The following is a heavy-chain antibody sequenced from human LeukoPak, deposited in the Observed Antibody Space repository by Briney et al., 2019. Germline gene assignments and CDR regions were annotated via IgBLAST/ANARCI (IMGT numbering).Heavy chain of an antibody. D-gene: IGHD3-10*01. V-gene: IGHV4-4*02. CDR1: GGSISSSNW. J-gene: IGHJ5*02. CDR2: IYHSGST. CDR3: ASWTYYGSGSYYGGYNWFDP. Sequence: SETLSLTCAVSGGSISSSNWWSWVRQPPGKGLEWIGEIYHSGSTNYNPSLKSRVTISVDTSKNQFSLRLSSVTAADTAVYYCASWTYYGSGSYYGGYNWFDPWGQGTLVTVSS.